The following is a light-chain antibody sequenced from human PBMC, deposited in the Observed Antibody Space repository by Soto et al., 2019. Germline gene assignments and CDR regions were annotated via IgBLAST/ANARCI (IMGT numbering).Light chain of an antibody. CDR1: SSDVGGYNY. V-gene: IGLV2-14*03. CDR3: CSYSSSSALPYV. J-gene: IGLJ1*01. CDR2: DVT. Sequence: QSALTQPASVSGSAGQSITISCSGTSSDVGGYNYVSWYQQLPGKAPKLIIYDVTIRPSGVSNRFSGSKSGNTASLTISGLQAEDEADYFCCSYSSSSALPYVFGTGTKLTVL.